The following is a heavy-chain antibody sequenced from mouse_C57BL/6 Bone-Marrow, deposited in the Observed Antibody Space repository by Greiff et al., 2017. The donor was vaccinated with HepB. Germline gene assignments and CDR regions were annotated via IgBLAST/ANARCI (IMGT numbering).Heavy chain of an antibody. CDR2: ISSGSSTI. V-gene: IGHV5-17*01. CDR1: GFTFSDYG. CDR3: ARQNYGSSYGYAMDY. J-gene: IGHJ4*01. Sequence: EVKLVESGGGLVKPRGSLKLSCAASGFTFSDYGMHWVRQAPEKGLEWVAYISSGSSTIYYADTVKGRFTISRDNAKNTLFLQMTSLRSEDTAMYYCARQNYGSSYGYAMDYWGQGTSVTVSS. D-gene: IGHD1-1*01.